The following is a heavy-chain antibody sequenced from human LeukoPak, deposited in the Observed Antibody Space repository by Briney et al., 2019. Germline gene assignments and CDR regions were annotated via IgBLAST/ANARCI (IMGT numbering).Heavy chain of an antibody. CDR2: INHSGST. CDR3: ARVDSSGGTDAFDI. D-gene: IGHD3-22*01. V-gene: IGHV4-34*01. CDR1: GRSFSGYY. Sequence: PSETLSLTCAVYGRSFSGYYWSWIRQPPGKGLEWIGEINHSGSTNYNPSLKSRVTISVDTSKNQFSLKLSSVTAADTAVYYCARVDSSGGTDAFDIWGQGTMVTVSS. J-gene: IGHJ3*02.